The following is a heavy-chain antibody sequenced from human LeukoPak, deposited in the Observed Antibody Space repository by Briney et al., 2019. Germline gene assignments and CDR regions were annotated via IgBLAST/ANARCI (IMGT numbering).Heavy chain of an antibody. CDR3: AELGITVIGGV. CDR1: GFTFSSYA. CDR2: IQYDGSIK. V-gene: IGHV3-30*02. Sequence: GGSLRLSCAASGFTFSSYAMHWVRQAPGKGLEWVAFIQYDGSIKLYGDSVKGRFTISRDNAKNSLYLQMNSLRAEDTAVYYCAELGITVIGGVWGKGTTVTISS. J-gene: IGHJ6*04. D-gene: IGHD3-10*02.